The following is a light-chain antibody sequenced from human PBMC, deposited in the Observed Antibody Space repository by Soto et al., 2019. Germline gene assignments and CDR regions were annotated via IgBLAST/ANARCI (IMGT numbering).Light chain of an antibody. J-gene: IGKJ1*01. Sequence: EILLTQSPATLSVSPGERATLSCRASQTVGRNLAWYQQKPGQAPRLLLYGASSRASGIPASFGGSGSGTEFTLTISSLESEDFSVYYCQQYENWPRTFGQGTKVEIK. CDR2: GAS. CDR1: QTVGRN. CDR3: QQYENWPRT. V-gene: IGKV3-15*01.